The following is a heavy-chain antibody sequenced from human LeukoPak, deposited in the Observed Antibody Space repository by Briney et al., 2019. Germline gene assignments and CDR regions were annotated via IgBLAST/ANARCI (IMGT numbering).Heavy chain of an antibody. D-gene: IGHD6-19*01. CDR3: AKDEQWLVRHYYGMDV. V-gene: IGHV3-30*18. J-gene: IGHJ6*02. CDR2: ISYDGSNK. Sequence: PGGSLRLSCAASGFTFSSYGMHWVRQAPGKGLEWVAVISYDGSNKYYADSVKGRFTISRDNSKNTLYLQMNSPRAEDTAVYYCAKDEQWLVRHYYGMDVWGQGTTVTVSS. CDR1: GFTFSSYG.